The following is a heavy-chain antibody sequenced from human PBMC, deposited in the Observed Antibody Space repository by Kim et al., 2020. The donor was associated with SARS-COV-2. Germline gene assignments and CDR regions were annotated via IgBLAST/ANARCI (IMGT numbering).Heavy chain of an antibody. V-gene: IGHV3-23*01. CDR3: ARVYYVIDY. Sequence: GDAAAYADSVRGRFTISRDSSKNTLYLQMNSVRAEDSDLYYSARVYYVIDYWGQGTQVTVSS. D-gene: IGHD3-10*01. J-gene: IGHJ4*02. CDR2: GDAA.